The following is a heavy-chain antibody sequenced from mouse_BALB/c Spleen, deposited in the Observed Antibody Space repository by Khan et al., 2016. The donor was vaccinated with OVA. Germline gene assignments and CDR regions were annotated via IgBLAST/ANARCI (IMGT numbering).Heavy chain of an antibody. CDR1: GYSITSDYA. D-gene: IGHD2-3*01. CDR3: ARDGSRYNYAMDY. V-gene: IGHV3-2*02. CDR2: ISYSGST. Sequence: EVKLLESGPGLVKPSPSLSLTCTVTGYSITSDYAWNLIRQFPGNKLEWMGYISYSGSTNYNPALKSRISITRDTSYNPSFLQFNSVTTEDTDTSYCARDGSRYNYAMDYWGQGTSVTVSS. J-gene: IGHJ4*01.